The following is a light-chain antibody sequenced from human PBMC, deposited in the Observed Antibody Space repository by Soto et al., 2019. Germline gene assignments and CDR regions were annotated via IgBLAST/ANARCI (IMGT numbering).Light chain of an antibody. V-gene: IGLV2-14*01. CDR1: SSDVGTYNY. CDR3: YSYTSSGTYV. Sequence: QSALTQPASVSGSPGQSITISCTGTSSDVGTYNYVSWYQQYPAKAPKLMIYDVSNRPSGVSNRFSGSKSGNTASLTISGLQAEDEADYYCYSYTSSGTYVFGTVTKLTV. CDR2: DVS. J-gene: IGLJ1*01.